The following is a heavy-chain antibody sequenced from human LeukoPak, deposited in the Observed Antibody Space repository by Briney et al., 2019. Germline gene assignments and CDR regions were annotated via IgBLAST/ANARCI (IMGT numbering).Heavy chain of an antibody. V-gene: IGHV3-11*01. CDR3: ARVSPAGSGSGDY. Sequence: PGGSLRLSCTASGFTFSDSYMSWIRQAPGKGLEWISYIGESGGTIYSADSVKGRFTISRDNAKNSLYLQMNSLRAEDTAVYYCARVSPAGSGSGDYWGQGTLVTVSS. J-gene: IGHJ4*02. D-gene: IGHD6-13*01. CDR1: GFTFSDSY. CDR2: IGESGGTI.